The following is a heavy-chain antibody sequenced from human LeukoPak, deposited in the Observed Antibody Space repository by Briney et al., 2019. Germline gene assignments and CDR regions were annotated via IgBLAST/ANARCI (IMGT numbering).Heavy chain of an antibody. D-gene: IGHD2-15*01. Sequence: ASVKVSCKASGYTFTGYYMHWVRQAPGQGLEWMGWINPNSGGTNYAQKFQGRGTMTRDTSISTASMELNRRRSGDTGMYYCSGDQGYGDYYYYYYRDVWGKGSTDTVSS. J-gene: IGHJ6*03. CDR1: GYTFTGYY. CDR2: INPNSGGT. CDR3: SGDQGYGDYYYYYYRDV. V-gene: IGHV1-2*02.